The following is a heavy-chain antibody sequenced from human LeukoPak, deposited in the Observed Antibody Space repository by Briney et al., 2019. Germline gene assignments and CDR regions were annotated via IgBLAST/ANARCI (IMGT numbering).Heavy chain of an antibody. V-gene: IGHV1-2*02. CDR3: ARDAHYYDSSGYYQGDSYYYYYMDV. CDR1: GYTLTELS. D-gene: IGHD3-22*01. CDR2: INPYSGGT. Sequence: WASVKVSCKVSGYTLTELSMHWVRQAPGQGLEWMGWINPYSGGTEYAQKFQGRVTMTRDTSTSTVYMELSSLRSEDTAVYYCARDAHYYDSSGYYQGDSYYYYYMDVWGKGTTVTVSS. J-gene: IGHJ6*03.